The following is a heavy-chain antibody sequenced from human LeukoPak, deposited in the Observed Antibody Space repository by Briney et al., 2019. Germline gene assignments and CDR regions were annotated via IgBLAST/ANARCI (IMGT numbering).Heavy chain of an antibody. V-gene: IGHV1-18*01. J-gene: IGHJ6*02. CDR1: GYTFTSYG. Sequence: GASVKVSCKAFGYTFTSYGISWVRQAPGQGLEWMGWISAYNGNTNYAQKLQGRVTMTTDTSTSTAYMELRSLRSDDTAVYYCARIPLVVVTPRLDYYYYGMDVWGQGTTVTVSS. CDR3: ARIPLVVVTPRLDYYYYGMDV. CDR2: ISAYNGNT. D-gene: IGHD2-21*02.